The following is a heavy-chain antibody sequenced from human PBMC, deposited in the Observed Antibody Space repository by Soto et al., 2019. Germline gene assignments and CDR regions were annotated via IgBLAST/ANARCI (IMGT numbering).Heavy chain of an antibody. CDR1: GYSFTSYG. V-gene: IGHV1-18*01. CDR3: AASTYDFSRGYFSGYYGMDV. J-gene: IGHJ6*02. D-gene: IGHD3-3*01. CDR2: ISAYNGNT. Sequence: GXSVKVSYKASGYSFTSYGIVWVRQAPGQGLEWMGWISAYNGNTNYAQKLQCRVTMTTDTSTSTAYMELRSLRSDDTAVYYCAASTYDFSRGYFSGYYGMDVWGQGTTVTVSS.